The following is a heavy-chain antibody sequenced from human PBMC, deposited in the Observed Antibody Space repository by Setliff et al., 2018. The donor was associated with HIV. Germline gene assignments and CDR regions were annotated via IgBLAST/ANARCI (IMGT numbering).Heavy chain of an antibody. V-gene: IGHV4-59*11. CDR2: LYPSGSP. CDR1: GDSISSHS. J-gene: IGHJ6*02. CDR3: ARPVSKYFYGMDV. Sequence: KASETLSLTCTVSGDSISSHSWSWIRQPPGKGLEWIGTLYPSGSPIYNSSLKSRVTISGDPSNNQLSLSLSSVTAADTAVYYCARPVSKYFYGMDVWGLGTTVTVSS.